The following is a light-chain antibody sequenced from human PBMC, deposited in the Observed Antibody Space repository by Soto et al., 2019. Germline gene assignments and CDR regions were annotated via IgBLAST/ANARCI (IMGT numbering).Light chain of an antibody. V-gene: IGKV3-20*01. CDR3: QQYGSSPWT. CDR2: DAS. CDR1: QSVSSY. J-gene: IGKJ1*01. Sequence: EIVLTQSPATLSLSPGERATLSCRASQSVSSYLAWYQQKPGQAPRLLISDASNRATGIPARFSGSGSGTDFTPTISRLEPEDFAVYYCQQYGSSPWTFGQGTKVDIK.